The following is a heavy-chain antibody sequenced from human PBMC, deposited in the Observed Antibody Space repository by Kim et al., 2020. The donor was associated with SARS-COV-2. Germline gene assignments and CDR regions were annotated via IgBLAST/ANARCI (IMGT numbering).Heavy chain of an antibody. CDR2: IHDSGST. Sequence: SETLSLTCAVSGGSISYYYWNWIRQPPGKGLEWIALIHDSGSTSYNPSLESRVTISIDTSEKKFSLRLTSVTAADTAVYYCARSSRNGYNSYDYWGQGTQVTVSS. V-gene: IGHV4-59*01. D-gene: IGHD5-12*01. CDR1: GGSISYYY. CDR3: ARSSRNGYNSYDY. J-gene: IGHJ4*02.